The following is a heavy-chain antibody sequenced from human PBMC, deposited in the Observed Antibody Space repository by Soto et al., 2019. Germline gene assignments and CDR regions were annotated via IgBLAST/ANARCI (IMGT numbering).Heavy chain of an antibody. J-gene: IGHJ6*03. D-gene: IGHD6-19*01. CDR3: ARDGASSGWTNYYYYYYMDV. CDR2: IWYDGSNK. Sequence: ESGGGVVQPGRSLRLSCAASGFTFSSYGMHWVRQAPGKGLEWVAVIWYDGSNKYYADSVKGRFTISRDNSKNTLYLQMNSLRAEDTAVYYCARDGASSGWTNYYYYYYMDVWGKGTTVTVSS. V-gene: IGHV3-33*01. CDR1: GFTFSSYG.